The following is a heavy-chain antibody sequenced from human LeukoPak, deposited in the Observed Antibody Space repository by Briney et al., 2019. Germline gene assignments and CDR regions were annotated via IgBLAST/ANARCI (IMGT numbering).Heavy chain of an antibody. Sequence: SETLSLTCAVSGSSISSGGYSWSWIRQPPGKGLEWIGYICHSGSTYYNPSLKSRVTISVDRSKNQFSLKLSSVTAADTAVYYCARVGYDSSGYHYYFDYWGQGTLVTVSS. CDR1: GSSISSGGYS. V-gene: IGHV4-30-2*01. CDR3: ARVGYDSSGYHYYFDY. CDR2: ICHSGST. J-gene: IGHJ4*02. D-gene: IGHD3-22*01.